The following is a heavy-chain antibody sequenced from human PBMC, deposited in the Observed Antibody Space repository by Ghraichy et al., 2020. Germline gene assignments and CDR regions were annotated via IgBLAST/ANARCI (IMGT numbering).Heavy chain of an antibody. CDR1: GGSISSYY. Sequence: SETLSLTCTVSGGSISSYYWSWIRQPPGKGLEWIGYIYYSGSTNYNPSLKSRVTISVDTSKNQFSLKLSSVTAADTAVYYCARDYGSGSEDVWGQGTTVTVSS. D-gene: IGHD3-10*01. CDR2: IYYSGST. J-gene: IGHJ6*02. V-gene: IGHV4-59*01. CDR3: ARDYGSGSEDV.